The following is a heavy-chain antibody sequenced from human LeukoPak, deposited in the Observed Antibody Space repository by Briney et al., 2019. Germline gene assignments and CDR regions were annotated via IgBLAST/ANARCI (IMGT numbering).Heavy chain of an antibody. D-gene: IGHD7-27*01. Sequence: SGTLSLTCTVSGVSISNHYSSWIRQPPGKGLEWIGIIYYSGSAYYNPSLKSRVSISVDTSKNQFSLKLSSVTAADTSIYYCARLDWGSGGSGSFDYWGQGTLVTVSS. V-gene: IGHV4-59*04. CDR3: ARLDWGSGGSGSFDY. CDR1: GVSISNHY. CDR2: IYYSGSA. J-gene: IGHJ4*02.